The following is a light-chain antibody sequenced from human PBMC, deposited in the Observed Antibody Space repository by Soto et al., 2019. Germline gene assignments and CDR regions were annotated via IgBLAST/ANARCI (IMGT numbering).Light chain of an antibody. CDR1: QGIGDT. CDR3: QQYSRSRT. CDR2: GGS. V-gene: IGKV3-20*01. Sequence: VKRQSLATLSVSAGECATLSCRASQGIGDTLAWYQQKPGQAPRLLIYGGSSRATGIPVRFSGSGSETDFTLTITRLEPEDFAVYYCQQYSRSRTFGQGTEVDIK. J-gene: IGKJ1*01.